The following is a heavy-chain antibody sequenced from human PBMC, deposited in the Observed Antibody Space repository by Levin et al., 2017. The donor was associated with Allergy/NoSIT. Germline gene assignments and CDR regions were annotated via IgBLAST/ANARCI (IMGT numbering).Heavy chain of an antibody. CDR2: INPIFGTA. J-gene: IGHJ5*02. CDR3: ARNRVAARAHYINWIDL. CDR1: GCTFSSYA. Sequence: GASVKVSCKASGCTFSSYAINWVRQAPGQGLEWMGGINPIFGTANYAQKFQGRVTITADASTSTAYMELSSLRSEDTAVYYGARNRVAARAHYINWIDLWGQGTLVTVSS. V-gene: IGHV1-69*13. D-gene: IGHD6-6*01.